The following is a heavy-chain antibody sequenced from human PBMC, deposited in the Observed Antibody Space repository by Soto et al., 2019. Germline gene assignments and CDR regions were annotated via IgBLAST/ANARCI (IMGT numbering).Heavy chain of an antibody. CDR1: GFTFSSYA. CDR2: LSGSGGTT. J-gene: IGHJ6*02. V-gene: IGHV3-23*01. D-gene: IGHD5-12*01. Sequence: GGSLRLSCAASGFTFSSYAMSRVRQAPGKGLEWVSGLSGSGGTTYYADSVKGRFTISRDNAKDSLYLQMNTLRAEDTAVYYCAREIGGYDYYYYYGMDVWGQGTTVTVSS. CDR3: AREIGGYDYYYYYGMDV.